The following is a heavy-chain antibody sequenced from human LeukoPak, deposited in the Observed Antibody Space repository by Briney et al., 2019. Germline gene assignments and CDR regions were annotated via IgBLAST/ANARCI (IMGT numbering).Heavy chain of an antibody. CDR3: ARIMGFCSSTTCYPRFDP. V-gene: IGHV4-59*01. CDR2: IYYGGNT. CDR1: GGSITSYY. J-gene: IGHJ5*02. Sequence: SETLSLTCTVSGGSITSYYWSWMRQPPGKGPERIGYIYYGGNTDYNPSLKSRVTMSVDTSKNQFSLKLTSVTAADTAIYYCARIMGFCSSTTCYPRFDPWGQGTLVTVSS. D-gene: IGHD2-2*01.